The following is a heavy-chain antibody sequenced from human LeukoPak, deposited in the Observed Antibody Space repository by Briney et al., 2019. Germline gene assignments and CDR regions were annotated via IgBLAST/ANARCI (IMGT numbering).Heavy chain of an antibody. CDR3: ARANFLYCSSSTCLCDC. D-gene: IGHD2-2*01. J-gene: IGHJ4*02. CDR1: GYTFTDYY. Sequence: ASVKVSSKASGYTFTDYYMHWVGQAPGQGFEWMGWINPNDGDTNYAQKFQGRVTMTRDTSISTAHMEVSRLRSDDTAVYYCARANFLYCSSSTCLCDCWGQGTLVTVSS. V-gene: IGHV1-2*02. CDR2: INPNDGDT.